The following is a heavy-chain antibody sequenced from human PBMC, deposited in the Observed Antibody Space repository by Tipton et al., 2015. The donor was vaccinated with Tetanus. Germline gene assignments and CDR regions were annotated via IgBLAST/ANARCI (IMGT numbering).Heavy chain of an antibody. V-gene: IGHV3-21*06. D-gene: IGHD3-10*01. CDR2: ISSSSGYI. Sequence: SLRLSCAASGFTFSSYSMNWVRQAPGKGLEWVSSISSSSGYIYYADSVKGRFTISRDNAKNSLYLQMNSLRAEDTAVYYCARGRGVRGVYYFDYWGQGTLVTVSS. J-gene: IGHJ4*02. CDR1: GFTFSSYS. CDR3: ARGRGVRGVYYFDY.